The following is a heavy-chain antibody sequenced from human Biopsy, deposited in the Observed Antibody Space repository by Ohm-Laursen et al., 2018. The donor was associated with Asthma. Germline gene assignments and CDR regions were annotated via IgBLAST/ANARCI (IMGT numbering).Heavy chain of an antibody. Sequence: GSLRLSCTASGFTFSRYSMHWVRQAPGRGPEYVSFIATDGSNKFYADSVKGRFTVSRDNSKLTLHLHMTGLRADDTGVYYCVKDLSAGYYYFDDWGQGAQVTVSS. CDR2: IATDGSNK. D-gene: IGHD2-21*01. J-gene: IGHJ4*02. V-gene: IGHV3-64D*08. CDR3: VKDLSAGYYYFDD. CDR1: GFTFSRYS.